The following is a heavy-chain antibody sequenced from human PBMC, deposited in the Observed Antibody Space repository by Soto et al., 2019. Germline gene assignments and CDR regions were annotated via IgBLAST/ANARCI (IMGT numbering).Heavy chain of an antibody. CDR2: IKSKTDGGTT. Sequence: PGGSLRLSCAAPGFTFSNAWMSLVRQAPGKGLEWVGRIKSKTDGGTTDYAAPVKGRFTISRDDSKNTLYLQMNSLKTEDTAVYYCTTVGEMTAAFYIWGQGTMVTVSS. D-gene: IGHD3-10*01. J-gene: IGHJ3*02. CDR1: GFTFSNAW. V-gene: IGHV3-15*01. CDR3: TTVGEMTAAFYI.